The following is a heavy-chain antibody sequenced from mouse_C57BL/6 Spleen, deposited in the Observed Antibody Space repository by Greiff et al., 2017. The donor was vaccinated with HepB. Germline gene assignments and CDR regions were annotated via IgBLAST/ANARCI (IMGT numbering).Heavy chain of an antibody. V-gene: IGHV1-78*01. Sequence: VQLQQSDAELVKPGASVKISCKVSGYTFTDHTIHWMKQRPEQGREWIGYIYPRDGSTKYNEKFKGKATLTADKSSSTAYMQLNSLTSEDSAVYCCAREEGNYGYAMDYWGQGTSVTVSS. CDR3: AREEGNYGYAMDY. D-gene: IGHD1-1*01. CDR2: IYPRDGST. CDR1: GYTFTDHT. J-gene: IGHJ4*01.